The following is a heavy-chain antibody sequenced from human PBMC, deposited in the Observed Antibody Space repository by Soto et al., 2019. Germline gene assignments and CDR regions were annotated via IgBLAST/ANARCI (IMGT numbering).Heavy chain of an antibody. CDR2: IYYSGST. Sequence: SETLSLTCTVSGGSISSYYWSWIRQPPGKGLEWIGYIYYSGSTNYNPSLKNRVTISVDTSKNQFSLKLSSVTAADTAVYYCARVKLRYTNWFDPWGQGTLVTVSS. V-gene: IGHV4-59*01. J-gene: IGHJ5*02. D-gene: IGHD4-17*01. CDR1: GGSISSYY. CDR3: ARVKLRYTNWFDP.